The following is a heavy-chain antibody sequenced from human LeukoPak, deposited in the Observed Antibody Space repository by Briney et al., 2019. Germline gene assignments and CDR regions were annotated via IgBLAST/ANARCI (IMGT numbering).Heavy chain of an antibody. J-gene: IGHJ4*02. Sequence: GGSLRLSCAASEFTFSSYSMNWVRQAPGKGLEWVSSISSSSTYIYYTDSVKGRFTISRDNAKNSLYLQMNSLRAEDTAVYYCASGIYYVSVRTWSPVWGQGTLVTVSS. CDR1: EFTFSSYS. D-gene: IGHD3-10*01. CDR3: ASGIYYVSVRTWSPV. V-gene: IGHV3-21*01. CDR2: ISSSSTYI.